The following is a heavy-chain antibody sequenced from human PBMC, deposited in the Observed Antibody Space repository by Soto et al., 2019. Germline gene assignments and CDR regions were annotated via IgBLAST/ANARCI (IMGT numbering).Heavy chain of an antibody. CDR3: ARENRKQWLVLPRNSWFDP. D-gene: IGHD6-19*01. V-gene: IGHV6-1*01. CDR1: GDSVSSNSAA. Sequence: PSQTLSLTCAISGDSVSSNSAAWNWIRQSPSRGLEWLGRTYYRSKWYNDYAVSVKSRITINPDTSKNQFSLQLNSVTPEDTAVYYCARENRKQWLVLPRNSWFDPWGQGTLVTVSS. J-gene: IGHJ5*02. CDR2: TYYRSKWYN.